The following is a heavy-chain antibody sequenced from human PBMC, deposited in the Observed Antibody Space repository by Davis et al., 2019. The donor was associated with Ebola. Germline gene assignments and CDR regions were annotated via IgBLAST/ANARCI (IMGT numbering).Heavy chain of an antibody. CDR2: IYYSGST. D-gene: IGHD2-2*02. CDR1: GGSISSYY. J-gene: IGHJ6*02. V-gene: IGHV4-59*12. CDR3: ARVVGVVVPAAIIDYYYYGMDV. Sequence: SETLSLTCTVSGGSISSYYWSWIRQPPGKGLEWIGYIYYSGSTNYNPSLKSRVTISVDKSKNQFSLKLSSVTAADTAVYYCARVVGVVVPAAIIDYYYYGMDVWGQGTTVTVSS.